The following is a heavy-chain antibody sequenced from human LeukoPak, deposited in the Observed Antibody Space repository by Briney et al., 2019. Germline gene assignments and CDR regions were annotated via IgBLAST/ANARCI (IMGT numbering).Heavy chain of an antibody. Sequence: GGSLRLSCAASGFTFSSYSMNWVRQAPGKGLEWVSAISGSGGSTYYADSVKGRFTISRDNSKNTLYLQMNSLRAEDTAVYYCAKDSKRSGIVHFDYWGQGTLVTVSS. CDR1: GFTFSSYS. CDR3: AKDSKRSGIVHFDY. D-gene: IGHD1-26*01. V-gene: IGHV3-23*01. J-gene: IGHJ4*02. CDR2: ISGSGGST.